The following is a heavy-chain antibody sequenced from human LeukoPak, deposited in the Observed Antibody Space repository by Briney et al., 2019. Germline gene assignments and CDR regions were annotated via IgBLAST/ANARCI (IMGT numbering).Heavy chain of an antibody. Sequence: GGSLRLSCAASGFMFSDYWMTWVRQAPGKGLERVANIKEDGTEKYYVESVRGRFTISRDNAKNSLYLQMNSLRAEDTAVYYCARPRVGATGWFDPWGQGTLVTVSS. V-gene: IGHV3-7*01. D-gene: IGHD1-26*01. J-gene: IGHJ5*02. CDR3: ARPRVGATGWFDP. CDR1: GFMFSDYW. CDR2: IKEDGTEK.